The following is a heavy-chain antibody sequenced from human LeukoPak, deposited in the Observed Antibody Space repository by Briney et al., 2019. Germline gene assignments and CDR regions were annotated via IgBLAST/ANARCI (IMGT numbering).Heavy chain of an antibody. CDR1: GGSISSYY. J-gene: IGHJ4*02. CDR3: ARLAPLYSNSWPDY. D-gene: IGHD6-13*01. V-gene: IGHV4-59*08. CDR2: IYYSGST. Sequence: ASETLSLTCTVSGGSISSYYWSWIRQPPGKGLEWIGYIYYSGSTNYNPSLKSRVTISVDTSKNQFSLKLSSVTAADTAVYYCARLAPLYSNSWPDYWGQGTLVTVSS.